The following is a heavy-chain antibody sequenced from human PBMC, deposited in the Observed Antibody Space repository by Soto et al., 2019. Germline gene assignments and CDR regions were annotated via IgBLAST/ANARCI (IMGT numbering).Heavy chain of an antibody. CDR1: GFSLSNARMG. CDR2: IFSNDEK. D-gene: IGHD3-10*01. CDR3: ARISTGSGSRRNYGMDV. Sequence: QVTLKESGPVLVKPTETLTLTCTVSGFSLSNARMGVSWIRQPPGKALEWLAHIFSNDEKSYSTSPKSRLTISKDTSKSQVVLTMTNMDPVDTATYYCARISTGSGSRRNYGMDVWGQGTTVTVSS. V-gene: IGHV2-26*01. J-gene: IGHJ6*02.